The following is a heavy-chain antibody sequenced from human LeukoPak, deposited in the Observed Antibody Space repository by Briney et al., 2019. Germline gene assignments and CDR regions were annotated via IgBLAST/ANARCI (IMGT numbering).Heavy chain of an antibody. V-gene: IGHV4-34*01. D-gene: IGHD6-6*01. CDR2: INHSGST. CDR3: ARSNSSSDY. J-gene: IGHJ4*02. CDR1: GGSFSGYY. Sequence: NPSETLSLTCAVYGGSFSGYYWSWIRQPPGKGLEWIGEINHSGSTNYNPSLKSRVTISVDTSKNQFSLKLSSVTAADTAVYYCARSNSSSDYWGQGTLVTVSS.